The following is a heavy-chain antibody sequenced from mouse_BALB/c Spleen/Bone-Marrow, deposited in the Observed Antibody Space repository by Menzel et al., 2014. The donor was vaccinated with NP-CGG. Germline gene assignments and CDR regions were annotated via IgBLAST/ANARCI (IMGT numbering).Heavy chain of an antibody. J-gene: IGHJ2*01. Sequence: VQLQQPGAELVKPGASVKLSCTASGFNIKDTYMHWVKQRPEQGLEWIGRIDPANGNTKYDPKFQGKATITADTSSNTAYLQLSSLTSEDTAVYYCARYDYGVYFDYWGQGTTLTAAS. CDR3: ARYDYGVYFDY. D-gene: IGHD2-4*01. CDR1: GFNIKDTY. CDR2: IDPANGNT. V-gene: IGHV14-3*02.